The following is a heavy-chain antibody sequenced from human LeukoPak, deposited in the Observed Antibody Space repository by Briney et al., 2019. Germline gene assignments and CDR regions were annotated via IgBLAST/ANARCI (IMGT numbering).Heavy chain of an antibody. Sequence: PSETLSLTCAVYGGSFSGYYWSWIRQPPGKGLEWIGYIYYSGSTNYNPSLKSRVTISVDTSKNQFSLKLSSVTAADTAVYYCARGRPPPRAYYFDYWGQGTLVAVSS. CDR2: IYYSGST. CDR3: ARGRPPPRAYYFDY. D-gene: IGHD3-16*01. J-gene: IGHJ4*02. CDR1: GGSFSGYY. V-gene: IGHV4-59*08.